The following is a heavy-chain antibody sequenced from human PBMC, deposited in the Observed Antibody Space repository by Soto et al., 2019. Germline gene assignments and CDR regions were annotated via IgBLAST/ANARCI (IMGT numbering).Heavy chain of an antibody. V-gene: IGHV3-33*01. CDR2: IWYDGSNK. J-gene: IGHJ4*02. D-gene: IGHD2-15*01. Sequence: QVQLVESGGGVVQPVRSLRLSCAASGFTFSSYGMHWVRQAPGKGREWVAVIWYDGSNKYYADSVKGRFTISRDNSKNTRDLQMNSLRAEATAVAYCARGSYCSGCSSYGVDYWCQGTRVTFSS. CDR1: GFTFSSYG. CDR3: ARGSYCSGCSSYGVDY.